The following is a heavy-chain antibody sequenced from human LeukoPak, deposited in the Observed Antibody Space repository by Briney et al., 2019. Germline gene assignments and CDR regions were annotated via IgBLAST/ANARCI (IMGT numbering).Heavy chain of an antibody. V-gene: IGHV3-21*01. CDR2: ISSSGNYI. J-gene: IGHJ4*02. D-gene: IGHD2-2*02. Sequence: GGSLRLSCAASGFTFSSYSVNWVRQAPGKGLEWVSSISSSGNYIYYADSVKGRFTISRDNAENSLYLQMNSLRAEDTAVYYCARESGGYCSSTSCYKGYFDYWGQGTLVTVSS. CDR3: ARESGGYCSSTSCYKGYFDY. CDR1: GFTFSSYS.